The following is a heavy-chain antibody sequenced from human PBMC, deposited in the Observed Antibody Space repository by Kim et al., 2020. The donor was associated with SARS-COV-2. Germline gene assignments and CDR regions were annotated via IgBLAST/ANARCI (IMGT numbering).Heavy chain of an antibody. J-gene: IGHJ6*02. Sequence: ASVKVSCKASGYTFTSYYMHWVRQAPGQGLEWMGIINPSGGSTSYAQKFQGRVTMTRDTSTSTVYMELSSLRSEDTAVYYCARDFISAKVYYGMDVWGQGTTVTVSS. CDR1: GYTFTSYY. CDR2: INPSGGST. CDR3: ARDFISAKVYYGMDV. V-gene: IGHV1-46*01. D-gene: IGHD2-15*01.